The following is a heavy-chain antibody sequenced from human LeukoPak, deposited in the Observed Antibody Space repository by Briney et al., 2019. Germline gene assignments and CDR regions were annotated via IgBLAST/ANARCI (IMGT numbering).Heavy chain of an antibody. Sequence: ASVKVSCKASGYTFTSYGISWVRQAPGQGLEWMGWINPNSGGTNYAQKFQGRVTMTRDTSISTAYMELSRLRSDDTAVYYCAKAGIDDYYYYYYMDVWGKGTTVTASS. V-gene: IGHV1-2*02. CDR1: GYTFTSYG. D-gene: IGHD1-14*01. CDR2: INPNSGGT. CDR3: AKAGIDDYYYYYYMDV. J-gene: IGHJ6*03.